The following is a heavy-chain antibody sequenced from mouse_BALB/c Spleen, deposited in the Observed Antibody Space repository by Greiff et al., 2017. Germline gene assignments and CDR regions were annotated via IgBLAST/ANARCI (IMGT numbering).Heavy chain of an antibody. D-gene: IGHD2-2*01. CDR1: GYAFTNYL. CDR2: INPGSGGT. V-gene: IGHV1-54*01. CDR3: ARRPIYYGYDEAMDY. Sequence: QVQLQQSGAELVRPGTSVKVSCKASGYAFTNYLIEWVKQRPGQGLEWIGVINPGSGGTNYNQKFKGKATLTVDKSSSTAYMQLSSLTSEDSAVYYCARRPIYYGYDEAMDYWGQGTSVTVSS. J-gene: IGHJ4*01.